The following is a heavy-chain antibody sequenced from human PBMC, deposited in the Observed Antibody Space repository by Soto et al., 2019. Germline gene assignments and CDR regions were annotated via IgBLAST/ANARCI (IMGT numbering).Heavy chain of an antibody. CDR2: IWYDGSKT. Sequence: GGSLRLSCAPSGFAFSGYGMHSVRQAPGKGLEWVALIWYDGSKTYHADSVKGRFAISRDASKSTLFLQMSSLRVDDTAVYYCVRDPATVTSYFDYLGQGALVTVSS. CDR3: VRDPATVTSYFDY. CDR1: GFAFSGYG. V-gene: IGHV3-33*01. J-gene: IGHJ4*02. D-gene: IGHD4-17*01.